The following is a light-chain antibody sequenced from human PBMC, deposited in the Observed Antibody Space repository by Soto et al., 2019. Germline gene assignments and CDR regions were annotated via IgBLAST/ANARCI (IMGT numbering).Light chain of an antibody. CDR3: QQYSIYPYT. CDR2: KAS. Sequence: DIQMTQSPSTLSGSVGDRVTITCRASQTISSWLAWYQQKPGKAPKLLIYKASTLKSGVPSRFSGSGSGTEFTLTISSLQPDDFATYYCQQYSIYPYTFGQGTKLEIK. V-gene: IGKV1-5*03. CDR1: QTISSW. J-gene: IGKJ2*01.